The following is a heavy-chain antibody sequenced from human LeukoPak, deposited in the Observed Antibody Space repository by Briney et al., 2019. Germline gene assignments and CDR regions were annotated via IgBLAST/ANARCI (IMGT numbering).Heavy chain of an antibody. CDR1: GYTFTSYY. J-gene: IGHJ3*02. Sequence: ASVKVSCKASGYTFTSYYMHWVRQAPGQGLEWMGWISAYNGNTNYAQKLQGRVTMTTDTSTSTAYMELRSLRSDDTAVYYCARVQIHLYYDILTGYYIGGAFDIWGQGTMVTVSS. V-gene: IGHV1-18*04. CDR3: ARVQIHLYYDILTGYYIGGAFDI. CDR2: ISAYNGNT. D-gene: IGHD3-9*01.